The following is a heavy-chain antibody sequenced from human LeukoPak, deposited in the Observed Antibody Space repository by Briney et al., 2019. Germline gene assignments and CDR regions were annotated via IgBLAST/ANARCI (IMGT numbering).Heavy chain of an antibody. D-gene: IGHD3-22*01. J-gene: IGHJ2*01. CDR3: ARDDSSRWYSDL. Sequence: SETLSLTCTVSGGSISSSSYYWGWIRQPPGKGLEWIGSIYYSGSTYYNPSLKSRVTISVDTSKNQFSLKLSSVTAADTAVYYCARDDSSRWYSDLWGRGTLVTVSS. CDR2: IYYSGST. V-gene: IGHV4-39*07. CDR1: GGSISSSSYY.